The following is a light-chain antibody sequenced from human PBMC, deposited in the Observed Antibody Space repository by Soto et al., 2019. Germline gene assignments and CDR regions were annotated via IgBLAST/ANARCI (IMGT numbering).Light chain of an antibody. Sequence: QSVLTQPASVSGSPGQSITLSCTGTSSDIGAYNSVSWYQQHPGKAPKLIMYDVSSRPSGISNRFSGSKSGNTASLTISGLQADDDATYYCSSYTSLTTEVVGGGTKVTVL. CDR2: DVS. CDR1: SSDIGAYNS. V-gene: IGLV2-14*03. CDR3: SSYTSLTTEV. J-gene: IGLJ3*02.